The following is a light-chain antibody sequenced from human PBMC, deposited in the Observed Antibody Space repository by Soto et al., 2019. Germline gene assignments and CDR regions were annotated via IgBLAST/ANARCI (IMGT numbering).Light chain of an antibody. Sequence: QSVLTQPPSVSGSPGQSVTIYCTGTSSDVGSYNRVSWYQQPPGTAPKLMIYEVSNRPSGVPDRFSGSKSGNTASLTISGLQAEDEADYYCSLYTSSSTFRVFGTGTKLTVL. V-gene: IGLV2-18*01. CDR2: EVS. CDR3: SLYTSSSTFRV. CDR1: SSDVGSYNR. J-gene: IGLJ1*01.